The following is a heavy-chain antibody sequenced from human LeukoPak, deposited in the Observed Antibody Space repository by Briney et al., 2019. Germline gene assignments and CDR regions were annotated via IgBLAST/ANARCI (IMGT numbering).Heavy chain of an antibody. V-gene: IGHV3-11*01. D-gene: IGHD5-12*01. CDR2: ISRTGDTI. J-gene: IGHJ4*02. CDR3: ARGSGYSGYVAY. CDR1: GFTFSDYY. Sequence: PGGSLRLSCTASGFTFSDYYMSWIRQAPGKGLEWISYISRTGDTIYYADSVKGRFTISRDTAKNSLYPQMNSLRAEDTAVYYCARGSGYSGYVAYWGQGTLVTVSS.